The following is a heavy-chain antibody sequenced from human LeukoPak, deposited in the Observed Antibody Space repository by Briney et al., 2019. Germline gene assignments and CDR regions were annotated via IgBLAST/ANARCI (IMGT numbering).Heavy chain of an antibody. Sequence: GGSLRLSCAASGFTFSSYGMHWVRQAPGKGLEWVAVISYDGTNVYYADSVKGRFTISRDNSNNTLYLQMNSLRAEDTAVYYCAKVLMDWGQGTLVTVSS. CDR3: AKVLMD. CDR2: ISYDGTNV. D-gene: IGHD3-9*01. CDR1: GFTFSSYG. V-gene: IGHV3-30*18. J-gene: IGHJ4*02.